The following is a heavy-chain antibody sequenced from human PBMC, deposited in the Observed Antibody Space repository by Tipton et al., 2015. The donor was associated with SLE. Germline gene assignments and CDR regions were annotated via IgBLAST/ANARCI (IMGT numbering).Heavy chain of an antibody. CDR2: IDHSGVT. J-gene: IGHJ4*02. D-gene: IGHD6-19*01. V-gene: IGHV4-61*09. Sequence: TLSLTCTVSGDSISSGSYYWSWIRQPAGKGLEWIGDIDHSGVTHYNPSLKSRVTISRDTSGNQFSLNLSSVTAADTAVYYCAKTTVYSNDWPYFDHWGQGTLVTVSS. CDR1: GDSISSGSYY. CDR3: AKTTVYSNDWPYFDH.